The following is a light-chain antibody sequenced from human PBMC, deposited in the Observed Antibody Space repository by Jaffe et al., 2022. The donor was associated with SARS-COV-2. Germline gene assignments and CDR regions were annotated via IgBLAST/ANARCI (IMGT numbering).Light chain of an antibody. Sequence: EIVMTQSPANLSVSPGERATLSCRASQSVSSNLAWYQQKPGQAPRLLIYGAFTRATGIPARFSGSGSGTEFTLTISSLQSEDFAVYYCQQYSNWPRTFGQGTKVEIK. CDR2: GAF. CDR1: QSVSSN. CDR3: QQYSNWPRT. V-gene: IGKV3-15*01. J-gene: IGKJ1*01.